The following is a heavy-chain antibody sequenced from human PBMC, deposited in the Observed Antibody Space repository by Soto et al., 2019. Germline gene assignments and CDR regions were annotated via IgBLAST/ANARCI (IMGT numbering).Heavy chain of an antibody. CDR1: GFTFSSYG. Sequence: GGSLRLSCAASGFTFSSYGMHWVRQAPGKGLEWVAVIWYDGSNKYYADSVKGRFTISRDNSKNTLYLQMNSLRAEDTAVYYCAREPRIAAAGEYWFDPWGQGTLVTVSS. V-gene: IGHV3-33*01. J-gene: IGHJ5*02. D-gene: IGHD6-13*01. CDR2: IWYDGSNK. CDR3: AREPRIAAAGEYWFDP.